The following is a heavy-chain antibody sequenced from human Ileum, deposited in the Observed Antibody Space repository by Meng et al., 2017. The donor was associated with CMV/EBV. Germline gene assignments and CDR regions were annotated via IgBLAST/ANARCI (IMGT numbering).Heavy chain of an antibody. CDR3: ARDNDWAFDY. Sequence: VEFGGGLGKPGGSLRLSGAASGFSLSSYIMNWVRQVPGKGLEWISYFSRSRDNIAYADSVKGRFTISRDDAKKSLYLQMNSLRAEDTGVYYCARDNDWAFDYWGQGTLVTVSS. V-gene: IGHV3-21*03. CDR1: GFSLSSYI. J-gene: IGHJ4*02. CDR2: FSRSRDNI. D-gene: IGHD3-9*01.